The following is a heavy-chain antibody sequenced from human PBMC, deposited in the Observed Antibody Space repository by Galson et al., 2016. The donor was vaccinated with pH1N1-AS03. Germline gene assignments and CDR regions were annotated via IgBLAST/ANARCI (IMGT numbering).Heavy chain of an antibody. Sequence: SVKVSCKASGYAFTDYYMHLLRQAPGQGLEWMAWINTDSGSTDYAQKFQGRVTMTRDASISTTYMELSSLISDDTAVYYCVRGSPHSSSTNYAFEFWGRGTMVTVSS. CDR2: INTDSGST. CDR1: GYAFTDYY. CDR3: VRGSPHSSSTNYAFEF. V-gene: IGHV1-2*02. J-gene: IGHJ3*01. D-gene: IGHD6-13*01.